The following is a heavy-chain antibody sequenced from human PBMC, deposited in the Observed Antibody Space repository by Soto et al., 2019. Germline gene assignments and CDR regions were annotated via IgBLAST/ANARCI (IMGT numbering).Heavy chain of an antibody. J-gene: IGHJ4*02. CDR2: IYWDDDK. V-gene: IGHV2-5*02. CDR3: ALEHEGSHDFDY. Sequence: QITLKESGPTLVKPTQTLTLTCTFSGFSLSTSGVGVGWIRQPPGKALEWLALIYWDDDKRYSPSLKTRLTITKHASHTQGVLTMTNMDPVDTATYYCALEHEGSHDFDYWGQGTLVTVSS. D-gene: IGHD2-15*01. CDR1: GFSLSTSGVG.